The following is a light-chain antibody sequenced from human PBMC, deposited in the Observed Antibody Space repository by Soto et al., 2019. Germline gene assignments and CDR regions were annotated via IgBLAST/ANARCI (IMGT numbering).Light chain of an antibody. V-gene: IGLV1-40*01. CDR3: QSYDSSLSGL. Sequence: QSVLTQPPSVSGAPGQRVTISCTGSSSNIGAGYDVHWYQQLPGTAPKLLIYGNSNRPSGVPDRFSGSKSGTSASLAITGLQAEDEADYYCQSYDSSLSGLFGEGTKLTVL. CDR1: SSNIGAGYD. CDR2: GNS. J-gene: IGLJ2*01.